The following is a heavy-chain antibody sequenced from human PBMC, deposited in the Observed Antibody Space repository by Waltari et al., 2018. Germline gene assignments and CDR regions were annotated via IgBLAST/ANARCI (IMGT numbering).Heavy chain of an antibody. J-gene: IGHJ2*01. V-gene: IGHV1-69*11. Sequence: QVQLVQSGAEVKKPGSSVKVSCKASGGTFSSYAISWVRQAPGQGLEWMGRINPILGRGNNGPEFHGSVKITPDESTITAYMELSSLRSEDTAVYYCAMGGRNWYFDLWGRGTLVTVSS. CDR2: INPILGRG. CDR3: AMGGRNWYFDL. D-gene: IGHD1-26*01. CDR1: GGTFSSYA.